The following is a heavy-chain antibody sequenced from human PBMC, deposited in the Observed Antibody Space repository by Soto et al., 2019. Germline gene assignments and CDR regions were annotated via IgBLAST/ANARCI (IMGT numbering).Heavy chain of an antibody. Sequence: TCTVSGGSISSSNYYWGWIRQPPGKGLEWIGSISYSESTYYNPSLKSRVTMSVDTSKNQFSLKLTSVTAADTAVYYCARRRYSIGWSTNWFDPWGQGTLVTVSS. D-gene: IGHD6-19*01. J-gene: IGHJ5*02. CDR3: ARRRYSIGWSTNWFDP. CDR1: GGSISSSNYY. V-gene: IGHV4-39*01. CDR2: ISYSEST.